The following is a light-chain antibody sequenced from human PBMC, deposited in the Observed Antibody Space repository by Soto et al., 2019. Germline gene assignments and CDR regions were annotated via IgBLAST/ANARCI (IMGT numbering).Light chain of an antibody. CDR2: SNN. J-gene: IGLJ1*01. Sequence: QSVLTQPPSASGTPGQRVAIFCSGSSSNIGSNAISWYQQLPGAAPKLLIYSNNQRPSGVPDRFSGSKSGNTASLTISGLQAEDEADYYCSSYTSSSTYVFGTGTKLTVL. CDR1: SSNIGSNA. CDR3: SSYTSSSTYV. V-gene: IGLV1-44*01.